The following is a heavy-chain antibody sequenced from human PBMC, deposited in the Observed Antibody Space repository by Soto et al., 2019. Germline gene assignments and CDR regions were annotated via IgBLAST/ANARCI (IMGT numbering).Heavy chain of an antibody. CDR1: VFTFSGSY. V-gene: IGHV3-53*01. J-gene: IGHJ4*02. CDR2: IYSGGST. CDR3: ARTKGATGGFDY. Sequence: GSLRLSCAASVFTFSGSYMNWVRQAPGKGLQWVSIIYSGGSTYYADSVKGRFTISRDNSKNTLYLQMNSLRAEDTAVYYCARTKGATGGFDYWGQGTLVTVSS. D-gene: IGHD1-26*01.